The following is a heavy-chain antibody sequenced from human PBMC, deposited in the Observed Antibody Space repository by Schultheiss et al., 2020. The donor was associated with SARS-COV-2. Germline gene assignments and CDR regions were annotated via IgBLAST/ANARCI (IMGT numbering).Heavy chain of an antibody. V-gene: IGHV3-21*04. CDR2: ISSSSGYV. CDR1: GFTFSNAW. Sequence: GGSLRLSCAASGFTFSNAWMSWVRQAPGKGLEWVSSISSSSGYVYYADSVKGRFTISRDNAKNSLYLQMNSLRAEDTAVYYCARSGYSYGPDTQDYYYYYMDVWGKGTTVTVSS. J-gene: IGHJ6*03. D-gene: IGHD5-18*01. CDR3: ARSGYSYGPDTQDYYYYYMDV.